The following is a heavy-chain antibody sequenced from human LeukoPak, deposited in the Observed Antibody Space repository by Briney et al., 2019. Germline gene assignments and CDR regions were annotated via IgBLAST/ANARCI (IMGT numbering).Heavy chain of an antibody. CDR2: IYYSGST. J-gene: IGHJ5*02. CDR3: ARARGGVVITPAKYNWFDP. Sequence: SETLSLTCTVSGGSISSSSYYWGWIRQPPGKGLEWIGSIYYSGSTYYNPSLKSRVTISVDTSKNQFSLKLSSVTAADTAVYYCARARGGVVITPAKYNWFDPWGQGTLVTVSS. CDR1: GGSISSSSYY. D-gene: IGHD4-23*01. V-gene: IGHV4-39*01.